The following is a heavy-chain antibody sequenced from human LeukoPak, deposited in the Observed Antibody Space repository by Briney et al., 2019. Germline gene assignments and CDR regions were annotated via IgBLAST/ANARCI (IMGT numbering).Heavy chain of an antibody. CDR1: GFTFSNAW. CDR2: IKSKTDGGTT. D-gene: IGHD5-18*01. V-gene: IGHV3-15*01. CDR3: TTDRRRVGYSYGYVRDY. J-gene: IGHJ4*02. Sequence: PGGSLRLSCAASGFTFSNAWMSWVRQAPGKGLEWVGRIKSKTDGGTTDYAAPVKGRFTISRDDSKNTLYLQMNSLKTEDTAVYYCTTDRRRVGYSYGYVRDYWGQGTLVTVSS.